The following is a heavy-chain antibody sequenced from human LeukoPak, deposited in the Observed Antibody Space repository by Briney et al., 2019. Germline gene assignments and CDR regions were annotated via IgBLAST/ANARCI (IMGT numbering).Heavy chain of an antibody. V-gene: IGHV4-39*01. D-gene: IGHD6-13*01. J-gene: IGHJ4*02. CDR1: GGSISSNNYY. CDR2: IYYGGST. CDR3: ARLRGIAPAVQHMGVDY. Sequence: PSETLSLTCTVSGGSISSNNYYWGWIRQPPGEGLEWIGSIYYGGSTYYNPSLKSRVTISVDTSKNQFSLKLSSVTAADTAVYYCARLRGIAPAVQHMGVDYWGQGTLVTVSS.